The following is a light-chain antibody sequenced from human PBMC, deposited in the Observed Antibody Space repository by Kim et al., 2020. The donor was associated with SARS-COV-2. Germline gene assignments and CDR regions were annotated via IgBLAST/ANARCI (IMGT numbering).Light chain of an antibody. CDR3: QQYNTYGT. CDR2: KAS. J-gene: IGKJ1*01. V-gene: IGKV1-5*03. Sequence: DIQMTQSPSTLSASVGDRVTITCRASQSISSWLAWYQQRPGKAPKLLIYKASDLESGVPSRFSGSGSGTEFSLTISSLQPDDVATYYCQQYNTYGTFGQGTKVEIK. CDR1: QSISSW.